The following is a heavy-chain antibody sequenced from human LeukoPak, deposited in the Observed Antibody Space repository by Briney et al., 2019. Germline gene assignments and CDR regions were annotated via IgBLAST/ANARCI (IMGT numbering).Heavy chain of an antibody. CDR3: ATKGYCSGGSCYGVLSWYFDL. CDR2: FDPALGET. Sequence: ASVKVSCKVSGYTLTELSMHWVRQAPGKGLEWMGGFDPALGETTYAQKFQGRVTMTEDTSTDTAYMELSSLRSEDTAVYYCATKGYCSGGSCYGVLSWYFDLWGRGTLVTVSS. V-gene: IGHV1-24*01. CDR1: GYTLTELS. D-gene: IGHD2-15*01. J-gene: IGHJ2*01.